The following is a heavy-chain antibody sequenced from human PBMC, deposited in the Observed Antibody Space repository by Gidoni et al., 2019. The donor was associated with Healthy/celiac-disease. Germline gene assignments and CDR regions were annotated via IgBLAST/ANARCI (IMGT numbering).Heavy chain of an antibody. Sequence: QVQLVESGGGVVQPGRSLRLSCAASGFTFSSYGMHWVRQAPGKGLEWVAVIWYDGSNKYYADSVKGRFTISRDNSKNTLYLQMNSLRAEETAVYYCARYYDSSGTALDLWGRGTLVTVSS. J-gene: IGHJ2*01. D-gene: IGHD3-22*01. CDR2: IWYDGSNK. V-gene: IGHV3-33*01. CDR1: GFTFSSYG. CDR3: ARYYDSSGTALDL.